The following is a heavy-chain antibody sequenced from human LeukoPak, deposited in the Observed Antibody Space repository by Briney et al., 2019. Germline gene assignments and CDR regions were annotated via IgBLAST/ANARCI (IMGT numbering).Heavy chain of an antibody. D-gene: IGHD6-6*01. V-gene: IGHV1-69*05. CDR1: GGTFISYA. CDR3: ARVVAARPGRAFDI. Sequence: ASVKVSCKASGGTFISYAISWVRQAPGQGLEWMGGIIPIFGTANYAQKFQGRVTITTDESTSTAYMELSSLRSEDTAVYYCARVVAARPGRAFDIWGQGTMVTVSS. CDR2: IIPIFGTA. J-gene: IGHJ3*02.